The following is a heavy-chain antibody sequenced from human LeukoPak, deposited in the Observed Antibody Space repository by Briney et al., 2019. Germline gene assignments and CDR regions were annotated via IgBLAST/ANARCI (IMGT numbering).Heavy chain of an antibody. J-gene: IGHJ4*02. Sequence: ASVKVSCKASGGTFSSYAISWVRQAPGQGLEWMGGIIPIFGTANYAQKFQGRVTITADESTSTAYMELSSLRSEDTAVYYCARDTTTTPDDYGDYDYYFDYWGQGTLVTVSS. D-gene: IGHD4-17*01. CDR1: GGTFSSYA. V-gene: IGHV1-69*13. CDR2: IIPIFGTA. CDR3: ARDTTTTPDDYGDYDYYFDY.